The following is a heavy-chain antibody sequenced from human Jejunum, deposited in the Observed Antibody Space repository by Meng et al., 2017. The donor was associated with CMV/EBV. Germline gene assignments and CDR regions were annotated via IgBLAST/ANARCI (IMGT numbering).Heavy chain of an antibody. V-gene: IGHV3-21*01. CDR1: GFTFTTCP. CDR2: ISSCGNKR. J-gene: IGHJ4*02. Sequence: RLSCAASGFTFTTCPTPWVRQAPGKGLEWVASISSCGNKRLCADSLKGRFTISRDNARSSLSLQKNSLKAEDTAVYYCARASRDYWGQGTLVTVSS. CDR3: ARASRDY.